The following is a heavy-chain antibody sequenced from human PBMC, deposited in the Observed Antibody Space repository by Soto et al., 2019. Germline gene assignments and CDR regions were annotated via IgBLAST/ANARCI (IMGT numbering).Heavy chain of an antibody. Sequence: PSETLSLTCAVSGGSISSGGYSWSWIRQPPGKGLEWIGYIYHSGSTYYNPSLKSRVTISVDRSKNQFSLKLSSVTAADTAVYYWARFAYGDYFSWFDPWGQGPLVTVSS. CDR1: GGSISSGGYS. D-gene: IGHD4-17*01. V-gene: IGHV4-30-2*01. CDR2: IYHSGST. CDR3: ARFAYGDYFSWFDP. J-gene: IGHJ5*02.